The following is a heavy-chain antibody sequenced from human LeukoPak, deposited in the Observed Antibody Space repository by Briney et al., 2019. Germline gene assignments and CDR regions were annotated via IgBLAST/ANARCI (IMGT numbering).Heavy chain of an antibody. V-gene: IGHV1-18*01. D-gene: IGHD6-19*01. CDR1: GYTLATYS. J-gene: IGHJ4*02. CDR3: ARGHSSGRDYYFDT. CDR2: ISGYSGST. Sequence: ASVKVSCKTSGYTLATYSINGVRQAPGQGREWMGWISGYSGSTKYAQKLQGRVTMTTDTYTTTGYMELRSLKSDDTAVYYCARGHSSGRDYYFDTWGQGTLVTVSS.